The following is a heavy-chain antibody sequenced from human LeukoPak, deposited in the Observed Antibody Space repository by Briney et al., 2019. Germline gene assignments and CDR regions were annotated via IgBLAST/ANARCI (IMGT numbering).Heavy chain of an antibody. CDR2: IDPTDSYT. V-gene: IGHV5-10-1*01. Sequence: GESLKISCKGSGYTFTSYWISWVRQMPGKGLEWMGRIDPTDSYTKYSPSFQGHVTISVDKSISTAYLQWSSLKASDIAMYYCARHGREGFTFPSYFDYRGQGTLVTVS. CDR3: ARHGREGFTFPSYFDY. J-gene: IGHJ4*02. CDR1: GYTFTSYW. D-gene: IGHD2-15*01.